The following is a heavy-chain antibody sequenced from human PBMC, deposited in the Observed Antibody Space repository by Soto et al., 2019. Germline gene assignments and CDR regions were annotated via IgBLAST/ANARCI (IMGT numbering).Heavy chain of an antibody. CDR2: ISAYNGNT. Sequence: ASVKVSCKASGYTFTSYGISWVRQAPGQGLEWMGWISAYNGNTNYAQKLQGRVTMTTDTSTSTAYMELRSLRSDDTAVYYCARVQTYYDFWSGYYTAFYYDSSGYFFDYWGQGTLVTVSP. D-gene: IGHD3-3*01. CDR3: ARVQTYYDFWSGYYTAFYYDSSGYFFDY. CDR1: GYTFTSYG. J-gene: IGHJ4*02. V-gene: IGHV1-18*01.